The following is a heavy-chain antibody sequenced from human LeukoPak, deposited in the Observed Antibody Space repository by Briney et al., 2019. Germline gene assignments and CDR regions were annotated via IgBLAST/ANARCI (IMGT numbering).Heavy chain of an antibody. CDR1: GFIFSSYS. CDR3: AKAASSSWPSYYYGMDV. V-gene: IGHV3-23*01. Sequence: GGSLRLSCAASGFIFSSYSMSWVRQAPGMGLEWVSVITGSGGNTYYADSVKGRFTIPKDNSKNTVYLQMSSLRVDDTAVYYCAKAASSSWPSYYYGMDVWGQGTTVTVSS. D-gene: IGHD6-13*01. J-gene: IGHJ6*02. CDR2: ITGSGGNT.